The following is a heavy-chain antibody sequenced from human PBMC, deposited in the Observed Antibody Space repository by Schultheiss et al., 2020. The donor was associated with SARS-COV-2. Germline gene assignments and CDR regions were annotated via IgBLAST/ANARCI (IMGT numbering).Heavy chain of an antibody. J-gene: IGHJ6*02. CDR3: ARDYCSSTSCKINYYYYGMDV. Sequence: GGSLRLSCAASGFTFSSYSMNWVRQASGKGLEWVSSISSSSSYIYYADSVKGRFTISRDNAKNSLYLQMNSLRAEDTAVYYCARDYCSSTSCKINYYYYGMDVWGQGTTVTVSS. V-gene: IGHV3-21*01. CDR2: ISSSSSYI. CDR1: GFTFSSYS. D-gene: IGHD2-2*01.